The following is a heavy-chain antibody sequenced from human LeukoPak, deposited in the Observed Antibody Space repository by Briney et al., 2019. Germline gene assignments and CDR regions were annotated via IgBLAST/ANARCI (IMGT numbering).Heavy chain of an antibody. Sequence: PGGSLRLSCAASGFTFSSYSMNWVRQAPGKGLEWVSYISSSSSTIYYADSVKGRFTISRDNAKNSLYLQMNSLRAEDTAVYYCARVANDYGHYRDYYYYGMDVWGQGTTVTVSS. J-gene: IGHJ6*02. CDR2: ISSSSSTI. D-gene: IGHD4-17*01. V-gene: IGHV3-48*04. CDR3: ARVANDYGHYRDYYYYGMDV. CDR1: GFTFSSYS.